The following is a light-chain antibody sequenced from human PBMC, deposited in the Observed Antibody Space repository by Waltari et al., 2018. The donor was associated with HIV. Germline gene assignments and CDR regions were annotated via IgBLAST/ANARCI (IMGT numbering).Light chain of an antibody. CDR3: SSYAGSHNFVV. CDR1: SSDVGGYNY. Sequence: QSALTQPPSASGSPGQSVTISCTGTSSDVGGYNYVSWYQQHPGKAPKVMIYEVSKRPSGVPERFSGSKSGNTASLTVSGLQAEDEADYYCSSYAGSHNFVVFGGGTKLTVL. V-gene: IGLV2-8*01. J-gene: IGLJ2*01. CDR2: EVS.